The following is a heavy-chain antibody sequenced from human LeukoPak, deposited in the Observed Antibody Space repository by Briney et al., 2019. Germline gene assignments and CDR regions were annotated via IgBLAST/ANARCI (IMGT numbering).Heavy chain of an antibody. CDR1: GFSFSGSA. CDR3: ARENEDSLAPAYYYYGMDV. J-gene: IGHJ6*02. D-gene: IGHD2-15*01. V-gene: IGHV3-73*01. CDR2: IRSKGNNYAA. Sequence: GGSLRLSCAASGFSFSGSAMHWVRQASGKGLEWVGRIRSKGNNYAATYGASVKGRFTIARDDAKNTTYLQMNSLRAEDTAVYYCARENEDSLAPAYYYYGMDVWGQGTTVTVSS.